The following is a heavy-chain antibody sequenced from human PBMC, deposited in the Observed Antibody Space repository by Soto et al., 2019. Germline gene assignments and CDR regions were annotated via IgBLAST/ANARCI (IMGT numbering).Heavy chain of an antibody. V-gene: IGHV3-64*01. CDR2: IRTNENT. J-gene: IGHJ4*02. D-gene: IGHD3-16*01. CDR1: GFIFSAYP. Sequence: EVQLVESGGGLVQPGGSLRLSCAASGFIFSAYPMHWVRQAPGKGLEYVSAIRTNENTYYANTVKGRFTISRYNSKNTLYLQMGSLRAEDMAIYYCARGDDYVPFDYWGQGTVVTVSS. CDR3: ARGDDYVPFDY.